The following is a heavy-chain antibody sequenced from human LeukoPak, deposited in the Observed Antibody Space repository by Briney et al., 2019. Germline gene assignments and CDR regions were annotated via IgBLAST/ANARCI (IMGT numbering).Heavy chain of an antibody. V-gene: IGHV5-10-1*01. J-gene: IGHJ3*02. CDR3: ARHQLLGPCFKGVCSDAFDT. Sequence: GESLRISCKGSGYRFTSYWISWVRQMPGKGLEWMGRIDPSDSYTNYSPSFQGHLTILADKSISTAYLQWSSLKASDTAMYYCARHQLLGPCFKGVCSDAFDTWGQGTMVTVSS. D-gene: IGHD2-8*01. CDR1: GYRFTSYW. CDR2: IDPSDSYT.